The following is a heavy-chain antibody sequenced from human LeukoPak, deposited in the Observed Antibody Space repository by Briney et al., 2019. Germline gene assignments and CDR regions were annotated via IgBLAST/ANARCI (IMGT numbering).Heavy chain of an antibody. CDR1: GYTFTSYG. CDR3: ARGRLWDGYYYGMDV. CDR2: ISAYNGNT. V-gene: IGHV1-18*01. J-gene: IGHJ6*02. D-gene: IGHD4/OR15-4a*01. Sequence: ASVKVSCKASGYTFTSYGISRVRQAPGQGLEWMGWISAYNGNTNYAQKLQGRVTMTTDTSTSTAYMELRSLRSDDTAVYYCARGRLWDGYYYGMDVWGQGTTVTVSS.